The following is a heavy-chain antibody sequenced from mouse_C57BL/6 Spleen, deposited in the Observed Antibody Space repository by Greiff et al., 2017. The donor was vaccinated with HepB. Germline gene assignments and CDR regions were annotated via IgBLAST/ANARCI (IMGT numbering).Heavy chain of an antibody. CDR3: ARDDVDYAMDY. D-gene: IGHD2-12*01. V-gene: IGHV1-55*01. Sequence: VQLQQSGAELVKPGASVKMSCKASGYTFTSYWITWVKQRPGQGLEWIGDIYPGSGSTNYNEKFKSKATLTVDTSSSTAYMQLSSLTSEDSAVYYCARDDVDYAMDYWGQGTSVTVSS. CDR1: GYTFTSYW. J-gene: IGHJ4*01. CDR2: IYPGSGST.